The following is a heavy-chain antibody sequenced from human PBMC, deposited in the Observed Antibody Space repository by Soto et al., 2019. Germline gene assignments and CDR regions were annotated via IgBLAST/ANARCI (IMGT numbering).Heavy chain of an antibody. J-gene: IGHJ4*02. CDR3: ARGRTGTTYRTPNNDY. CDR1: GGSFSGYY. D-gene: IGHD1-7*01. V-gene: IGHV4-34*01. Sequence: SETLSLTCAVYGGSFSGYYWSWIRQPPGKGLEWIGEINHSGSTNYNPSLKSRVTISVDTSKNQFSLKLSSVTAADTAVYYCARGRTGTTYRTPNNDYWGQGTLVTVSS. CDR2: INHSGST.